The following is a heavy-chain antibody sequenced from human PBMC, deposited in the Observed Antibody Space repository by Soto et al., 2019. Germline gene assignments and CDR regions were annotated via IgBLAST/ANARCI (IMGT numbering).Heavy chain of an antibody. CDR1: GASISTYY. CDR3: ARGSKYGDYVR. D-gene: IGHD4-17*01. V-gene: IGHV4-59*01. J-gene: IGHJ4*02. CDR2: IYYSGST. Sequence: ETLSLSCAVSGASISTYYWSWIRQPPGKGLEWIGYIYYSGSTNYNPSLKSRVTISVDTSKNQFSLKLSSVTAEDTAVYYCARGSKYGDYVRWGQGTLVTVSS.